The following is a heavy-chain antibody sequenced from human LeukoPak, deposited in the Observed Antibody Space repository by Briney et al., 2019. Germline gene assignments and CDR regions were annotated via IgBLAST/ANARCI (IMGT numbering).Heavy chain of an antibody. CDR3: ARVGYCSGDRCYLHFDY. V-gene: IGHV1-2*04. Sequence: ASVKVSCKASGYTFSGSYIHWVRQAPGQGLEWMGRINPNSGDTNFAQTFQGWVTMTRDTSITTVYMELNRLTSDDTALYYCARVGYCSGDRCYLHFDYWGQGTLVTVSS. D-gene: IGHD2-15*01. J-gene: IGHJ4*02. CDR2: INPNSGDT. CDR1: GYTFSGSY.